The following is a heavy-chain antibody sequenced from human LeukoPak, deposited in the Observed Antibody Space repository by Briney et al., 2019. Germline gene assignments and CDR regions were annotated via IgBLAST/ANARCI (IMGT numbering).Heavy chain of an antibody. CDR1: GFTFSSYS. CDR3: ARDHRWGFDY. V-gene: IGHV3-48*01. Sequence: GGSLRLSCAASGFTFSSYSMNWVRQAPGKGLEWVSYIRASSPTIYYADSVKGRFTISRDNAKNSLYLQMNSLRVEDTAIYYCARDHRWGFDYWGQGTLVTVSS. D-gene: IGHD4-23*01. J-gene: IGHJ4*02. CDR2: IRASSPTI.